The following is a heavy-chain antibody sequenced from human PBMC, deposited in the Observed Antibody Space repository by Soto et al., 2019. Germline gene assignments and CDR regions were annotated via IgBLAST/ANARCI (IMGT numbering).Heavy chain of an antibody. D-gene: IGHD3-16*02. Sequence: SETLSLTCTVSGGSIRSYYWSWIRQPPGKGLEWIGYIYYSGSTNYNPSLKSRVTISVDTSKNQFSLKMSSVTAADTAVYYCARLYGLDAFDIWGQGTMVTVSS. CDR2: IYYSGST. CDR1: GGSIRSYY. J-gene: IGHJ3*02. CDR3: ARLYGLDAFDI. V-gene: IGHV4-59*08.